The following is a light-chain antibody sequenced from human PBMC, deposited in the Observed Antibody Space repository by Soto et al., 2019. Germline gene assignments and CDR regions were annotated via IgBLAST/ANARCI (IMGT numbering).Light chain of an antibody. CDR2: GSS. CDR3: QQLNSYPLT. V-gene: IGKV1-17*01. CDR1: QDISNY. Sequence: DIQMTQSPSSLSASVGDRVTITCQASQDISNYLNWYQQKPGKAPKLLIYGSSRLQTGVPSRFSGSGSGTEFTLTISSLQPEDFATYYCQQLNSYPLTFGGGTKVDIK. J-gene: IGKJ4*01.